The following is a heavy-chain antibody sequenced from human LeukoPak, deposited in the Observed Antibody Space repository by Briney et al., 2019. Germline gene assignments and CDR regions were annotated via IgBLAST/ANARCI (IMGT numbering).Heavy chain of an antibody. J-gene: IGHJ4*02. CDR2: ISSGGSSI. CDR3: ARRYTYGGWIDS. Sequence: QSGGSLRLFCAGSGFIFGDYEMMWVRQAPGKGLEWLSYISSGGSSIYYADSVKGRFIISRDNAKNSLYLQMNTLRAEDTAVYYCARRYTYGGWIDSWGQGTLVTVSS. CDR1: GFIFGDYE. V-gene: IGHV3-48*03. D-gene: IGHD3-16*01.